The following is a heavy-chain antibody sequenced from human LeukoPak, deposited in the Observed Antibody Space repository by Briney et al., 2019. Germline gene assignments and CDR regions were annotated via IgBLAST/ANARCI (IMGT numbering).Heavy chain of an antibody. CDR3: ARDIIVVPAVNYYYYGMDV. Sequence: ASVKVSCKASGYTFTGYYMHWVRQAPGQGLEWMGWINPNSGGTNYAQKFQGRVTMARDTSISTAYMELSRLRSDDTAVYYCARDIIVVPAVNYYYYGMDVWGQGTTVTVSS. J-gene: IGHJ6*02. V-gene: IGHV1-2*02. D-gene: IGHD2-2*01. CDR2: INPNSGGT. CDR1: GYTFTGYY.